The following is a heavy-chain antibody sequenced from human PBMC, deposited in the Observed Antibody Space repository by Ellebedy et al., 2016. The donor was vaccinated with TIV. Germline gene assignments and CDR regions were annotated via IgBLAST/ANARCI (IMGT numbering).Heavy chain of an antibody. Sequence: ASVKVSCKASGYTFTSYDINWVRQATGQGLEWMGWMNPNSGNTGYAQKFQGRVTMTRNTSISTAYMELSSLRSEDTAVYYCARNFFSDWDEAFDIWGQGKKVTVSS. D-gene: IGHD3-9*01. CDR1: GYTFTSYD. V-gene: IGHV1-8*01. CDR2: MNPNSGNT. CDR3: ARNFFSDWDEAFDI. J-gene: IGHJ3*02.